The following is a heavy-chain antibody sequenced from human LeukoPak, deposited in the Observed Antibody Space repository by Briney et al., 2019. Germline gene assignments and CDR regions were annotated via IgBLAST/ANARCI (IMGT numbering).Heavy chain of an antibody. CDR1: GASIRSYY. CDR3: ARDTRSYDSSGYYFFDF. V-gene: IGHV4-59*01. J-gene: IGHJ4*02. Sequence: PSETLSLTCTVSGASIRSYYWNWLRQPPGKGLEWIGYINYSGSTNSNPSLKSRATISTDTSKYHFSLKLSSVTAADTAVYFCARDTRSYDSSGYYFFDFWGQGTLVTVSS. CDR2: INYSGST. D-gene: IGHD3-22*01.